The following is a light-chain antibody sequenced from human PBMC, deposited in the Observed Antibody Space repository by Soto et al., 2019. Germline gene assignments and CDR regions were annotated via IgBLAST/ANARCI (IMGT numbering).Light chain of an antibody. CDR3: QQYYSTLWT. V-gene: IGKV4-1*01. CDR1: QSVLSSSNNKNY. Sequence: DIVMNQSPDSLAVSLGERATINCKSSQSVLSSSNNKNYLAWYQQKPGQPPKLLIYWASTRESGVPDRFSGSGPGTDFTLTISSLQAEDVAVYYCQQYYSTLWTFGQGTKVDIK. J-gene: IGKJ1*01. CDR2: WAS.